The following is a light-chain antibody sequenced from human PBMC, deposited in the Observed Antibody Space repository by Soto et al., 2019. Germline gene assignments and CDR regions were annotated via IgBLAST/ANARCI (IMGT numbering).Light chain of an antibody. CDR3: LQHNRYPWM. Sequence: DIQMTQSPSVVSASVGDRVTISCRTSQDITNYLVWFQQKPGNVPERLIYGATNLQSGVPSRFSGSGSGTEFTLTISSLQPEDFATYYCLQHNRYPWMFGQGTKVDIK. V-gene: IGKV1-17*03. CDR1: QDITNY. CDR2: GAT. J-gene: IGKJ1*01.